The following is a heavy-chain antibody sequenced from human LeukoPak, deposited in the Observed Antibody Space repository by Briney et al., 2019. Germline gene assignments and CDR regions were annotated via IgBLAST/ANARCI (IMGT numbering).Heavy chain of an antibody. CDR3: ARDLGASQHLSWFGP. Sequence: PGESLRLSCAASGFTFSNYCMSRVRQAPGKGLEWVGNINEDGSVKYYVDSVKGRFTISRDNAKNSLYLQMNSLRAEDTAVYYCARDLGASQHLSWFGPWGQGTLVTVSS. J-gene: IGHJ5*02. CDR2: INEDGSVK. CDR1: GFTFSNYC. V-gene: IGHV3-7*05. D-gene: IGHD1-26*01.